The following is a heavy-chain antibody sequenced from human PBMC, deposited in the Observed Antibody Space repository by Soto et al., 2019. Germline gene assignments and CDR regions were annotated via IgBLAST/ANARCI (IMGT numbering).Heavy chain of an antibody. V-gene: IGHV1-69*02. D-gene: IGHD1-26*01. Sequence: QVQLVQSGAEVKKPGSSVKVSCKASGGTFSSYTISWVRQAPGEGLEWMGRIIPILGIANYAPNCQGRVTTTADKSTSTASMEVSSLTSDDTAVYYCARVGAANYYYYYTDVWCKGTTVTVSS. CDR3: ARVGAANYYYYYTDV. CDR2: IIPILGIA. CDR1: GGTFSSYT. J-gene: IGHJ6*03.